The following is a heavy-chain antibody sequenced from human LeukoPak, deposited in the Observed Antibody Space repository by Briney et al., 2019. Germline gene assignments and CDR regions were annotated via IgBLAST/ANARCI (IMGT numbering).Heavy chain of an antibody. CDR2: INPKNGDT. D-gene: IGHD1-26*01. CDR1: GYTFDDEY. V-gene: IGHV1-2*02. J-gene: IGHJ5*02. Sequence: ASVSVSCKASGYTFDDEYIHWVQQAPALGLAGMGWINPKNGDTNYAQKFQGTVTMTRDTSISTAYMELRRLKSDDSAAYYCARRVQKLVGTNWFDPWGQGTLVTVSS. CDR3: ARRVQKLVGTNWFDP.